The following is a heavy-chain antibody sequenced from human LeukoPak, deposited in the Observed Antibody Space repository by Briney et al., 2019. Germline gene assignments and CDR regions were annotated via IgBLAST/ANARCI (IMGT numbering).Heavy chain of an antibody. CDR3: AGRGSGGYFDY. D-gene: IGHD3-10*01. J-gene: IGHJ4*02. V-gene: IGHV3-23*01. CDR2: ISGSGGST. Sequence: GGSLRLSCAASGFTFNTYGMNWVRQAPGKGLEWVSAISGSGGSTYYADSVKGRFTISRDNAKNTLYLQMNRLRAEDTAVYYCAGRGSGGYFDYWGQGNLVTVSS. CDR1: GFTFNTYG.